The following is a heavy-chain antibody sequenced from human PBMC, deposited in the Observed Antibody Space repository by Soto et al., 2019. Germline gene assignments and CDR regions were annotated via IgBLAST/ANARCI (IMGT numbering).Heavy chain of an antibody. CDR1: GYTFTSYG. Sequence: ASVKVSCKASGYTFTSYGISWVRQAPGQGLEWMGWISAYNGNTNYAQKLQGRVTMTTDTSTSTAYMELRSLRSDDTAVYYCARDYRGDETYYYGSGSYAPAWYFDLWGRGTLVTVSS. J-gene: IGHJ2*01. CDR3: ARDYRGDETYYYGSGSYAPAWYFDL. CDR2: ISAYNGNT. D-gene: IGHD3-10*01. V-gene: IGHV1-18*01.